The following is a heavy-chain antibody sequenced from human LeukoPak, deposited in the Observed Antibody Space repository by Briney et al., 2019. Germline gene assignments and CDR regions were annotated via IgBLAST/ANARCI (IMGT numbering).Heavy chain of an antibody. CDR2: ISYDGSNK. J-gene: IGHJ4*02. Sequence: PGRSLRLSCAASGFTFSSYGTHWVRQAPGKGLEWVAVISYDGSNKYYADSVKGRFTISSDNSKTTLYLQMNSLRADDTAVYYCAKDRHLMTTATTGDYCGQGTLVTVSS. CDR1: GFTFSSYG. V-gene: IGHV3-30*18. CDR3: AKDRHLMTTATTGDY. D-gene: IGHD4-17*01.